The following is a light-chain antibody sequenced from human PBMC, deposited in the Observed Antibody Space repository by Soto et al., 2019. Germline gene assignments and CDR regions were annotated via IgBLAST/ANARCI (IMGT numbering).Light chain of an antibody. J-gene: IGLJ1*01. CDR3: CSYAGSYTFV. V-gene: IGLV2-11*01. CDR2: DVS. Sequence: QSALTQPRSVSGSPGQSVTISCTGTSSHVGGYNYVSWYQQHPGKAPKLMIYDVSKWPSGVPDRFSGSKSGNTASLTISGLQAEDEADYYCCSYAGSYTFVFGTGTKVTVL. CDR1: SSHVGGYNY.